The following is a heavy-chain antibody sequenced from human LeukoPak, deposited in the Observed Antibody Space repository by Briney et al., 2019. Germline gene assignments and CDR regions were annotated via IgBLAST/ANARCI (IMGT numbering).Heavy chain of an antibody. CDR1: GGTFSSYA. V-gene: IGHV1-69*06. CDR3: AKGRGWEASYYYYYMDV. Sequence: GASVKVSCKASGGTFSSYAISWVRQAPGQGLEWMGGIIPIFGTANYAQKFQGRVTITADKSTSTAYMELSSLRSEDTAVYYCAKGRGWEASYYYYYMDVWGKGTTVTISS. CDR2: IIPIFGTA. D-gene: IGHD1-26*01. J-gene: IGHJ6*03.